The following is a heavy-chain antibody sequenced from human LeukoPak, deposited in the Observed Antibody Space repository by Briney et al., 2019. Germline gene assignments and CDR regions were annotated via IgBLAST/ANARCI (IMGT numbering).Heavy chain of an antibody. D-gene: IGHD3-3*01. CDR3: ARDFGLRFSLDY. CDR1: GYTFTSYD. Sequence: ASVKVSCKASGYTFTSYDINWVRQATGQGLEWMGWMNPNSGNTGYAQKFQGRVTMTRNTSISTAYMELSSLRSEDTAVYYCARDFGLRFSLDYWGQGTLVTVSS. CDR2: MNPNSGNT. V-gene: IGHV1-8*01. J-gene: IGHJ4*02.